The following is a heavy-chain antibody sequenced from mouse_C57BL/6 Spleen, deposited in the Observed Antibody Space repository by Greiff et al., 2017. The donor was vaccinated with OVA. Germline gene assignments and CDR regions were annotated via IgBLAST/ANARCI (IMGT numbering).Heavy chain of an antibody. CDR3: AGDYYGSSYGFDY. CDR1: GYTFTDYN. J-gene: IGHJ2*01. Sequence: EVQLQQSGPELVKPGASVKMSCKASGYTFTDYNMHWVKQSHGKSLEWIGYINPNNGGTSYNQKFKGKATLTVNKSSSTAYMELRSLTSEDSAVYYCAGDYYGSSYGFDYWGQGTTLTVSS. V-gene: IGHV1-22*01. D-gene: IGHD1-1*01. CDR2: INPNNGGT.